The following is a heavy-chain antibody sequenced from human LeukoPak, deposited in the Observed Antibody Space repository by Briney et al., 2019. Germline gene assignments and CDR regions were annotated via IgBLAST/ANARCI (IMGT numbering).Heavy chain of an antibody. CDR1: GASLSNYY. J-gene: IGHJ3*02. Sequence: SETLSLTCTVSGASLSNYYWTWIRQPPGKGLEWIGYIYNSGSTNYDPSLKSRVTISMDMSKKQFSLKLSSVTAADTAVYYCARAPNAFDIWGQGTMVTVSS. CDR2: IYNSGST. CDR3: ARAPNAFDI. V-gene: IGHV4-59*12.